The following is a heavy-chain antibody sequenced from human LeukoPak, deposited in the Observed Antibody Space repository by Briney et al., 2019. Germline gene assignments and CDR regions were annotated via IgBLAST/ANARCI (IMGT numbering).Heavy chain of an antibody. CDR2: IYHSGNT. D-gene: IGHD5-24*01. CDR3: ARRIRDGYNWYFDY. CDR1: GGSISSSNW. J-gene: IGHJ4*02. Sequence: SETLSLTCAVSGGSISSSNWWSWVRQPPGKGLEWIGEIYHSGNTNYNPSLKSRVTISVDKSKNQFSLKLSSVTAADTAVYYCARRIRDGYNWYFDYWGQGTLVTVSS. V-gene: IGHV4-4*02.